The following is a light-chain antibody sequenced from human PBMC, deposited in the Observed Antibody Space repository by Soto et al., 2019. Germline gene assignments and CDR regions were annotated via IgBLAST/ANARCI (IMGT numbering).Light chain of an antibody. CDR1: QSVSSN. Sequence: EIVMTQSPATLSVSPGERASLSCRASQSVSSNLAWYQQKPGQTPRLLIYATSTRATGIPARFSGSGSGTEFTLTNSSLQSEDFAVSDCQHYNNWTLTFGGGTQVEIK. CDR2: ATS. V-gene: IGKV3-15*01. CDR3: QHYNNWTLT. J-gene: IGKJ4*01.